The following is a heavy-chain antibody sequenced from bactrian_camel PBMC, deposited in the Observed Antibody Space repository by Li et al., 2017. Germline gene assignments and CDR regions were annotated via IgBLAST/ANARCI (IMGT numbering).Heavy chain of an antibody. V-gene: IGHV3S55*01. D-gene: IGHD5*01. CDR3: LRDPDPVWVGPN. Sequence: QLVESGGGSVQAGGSLRLSCTSSGYRLIGADMGWYRQVPGNECELVSSISSDGTIYYRDDVKGRFTISRDNAKNTMYLQMDNLKPDDTAVYYCLRDPDPVWVGPNWGQGTQVTVS. J-gene: IGHJ4*01. CDR1: GYRLIGAD. CDR2: ISSDGTI.